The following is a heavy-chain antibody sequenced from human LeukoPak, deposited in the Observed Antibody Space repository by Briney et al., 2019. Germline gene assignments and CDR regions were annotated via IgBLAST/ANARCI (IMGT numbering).Heavy chain of an antibody. J-gene: IGHJ4*02. CDR2: INHSGST. D-gene: IGHD3-10*01. CDR1: GGSFSGYY. V-gene: IGHV4-34*01. CDR3: ALLWFGELETPNFDY. Sequence: PSETLSLTCAVYGGSFSGYYWSWIRQPPGKGLEWIGEINHSGSTNYNPSLKSRVTISVDTSKNQFSLTLSSVTAADTAVYYCALLWFGELETPNFDYWGQGTLVTVSS.